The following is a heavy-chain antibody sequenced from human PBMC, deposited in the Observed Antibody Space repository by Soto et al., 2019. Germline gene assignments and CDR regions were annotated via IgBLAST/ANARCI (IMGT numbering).Heavy chain of an antibody. D-gene: IGHD3-3*01. CDR1: GCTFSSYA. V-gene: IGHV1-69*06. Sequence: AAVKVSCKASGCTFSSYAISWVRQAPGQGLEWMGGIIPIFGTANYAQKFQGRVTITADKSTSTAYMELSSLRSEDTAVYYCASQGLQFWYFDLWGRGTLVTVSS. J-gene: IGHJ2*01. CDR2: IIPIFGTA. CDR3: ASQGLQFWYFDL.